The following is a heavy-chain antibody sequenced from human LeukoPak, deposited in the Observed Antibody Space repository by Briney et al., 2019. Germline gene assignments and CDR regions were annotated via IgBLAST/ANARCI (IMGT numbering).Heavy chain of an antibody. J-gene: IGHJ4*02. V-gene: IGHV4-61*01. Sequence: PSETLSLTCTVSGGFVSSGSYYWSWIRQPPGKGLEWIGYIYYSGSTNYNPSLKSRVTISADTSKNQFSLKLSSVTAADTAVYYCARDVGPDWGQGTLVTVSS. CDR3: ARDVGPD. CDR1: GGFVSSGSYY. D-gene: IGHD2-15*01. CDR2: IYYSGST.